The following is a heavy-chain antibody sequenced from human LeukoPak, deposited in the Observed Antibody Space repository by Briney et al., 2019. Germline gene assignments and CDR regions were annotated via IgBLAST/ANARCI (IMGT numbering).Heavy chain of an antibody. J-gene: IGHJ4*02. Sequence: GGSLRLSCAASGFTFSSYAMSWVRQAPGRGLEWVSAISGRGVNTHYADSVKGRFTISRDNSKNTLYLQMNSLRAEDTAVYYCAKYCSGGSCWGQGTLVTVSS. CDR1: GFTFSSYA. CDR2: ISGRGVNT. D-gene: IGHD2-15*01. V-gene: IGHV3-23*01. CDR3: AKYCSGGSC.